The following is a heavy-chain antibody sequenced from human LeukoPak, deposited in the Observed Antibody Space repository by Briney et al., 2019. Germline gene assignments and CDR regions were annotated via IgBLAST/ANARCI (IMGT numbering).Heavy chain of an antibody. CDR3: AKVWGAAAAPGAFDI. CDR1: GFTFSSYG. J-gene: IGHJ3*02. CDR2: IRYDGSKR. V-gene: IGHV3-30*02. D-gene: IGHD6-25*01. Sequence: GGSLRLSCAASGFTFSSYGMHWVRQAPDKGLEWVASIRYDGSKRSFADSVKGRFTISRDNSKNTLYLQMNSLRAEDTAVYYCAKVWGAAAAPGAFDIWGQGTMVTVSS.